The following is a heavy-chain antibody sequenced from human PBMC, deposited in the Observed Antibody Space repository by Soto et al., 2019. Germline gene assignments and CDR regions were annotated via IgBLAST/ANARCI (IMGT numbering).Heavy chain of an antibody. CDR2: TYYRSKWYN. CDR3: ARDRGDTAMVYYYYYGMDV. J-gene: IGHJ6*02. CDR1: GDSVSSNSAA. D-gene: IGHD5-18*01. Sequence: PSQTLSLTCAISGDSVSSNSAAWNWIRQSPSRGLEWLGRTYYRSKWYNDYAVSVKSRITINPDTSKNQFSLQLNPVTPEDTAVYYCARDRGDTAMVYYYYYGMDVWGQGTTVTVSS. V-gene: IGHV6-1*01.